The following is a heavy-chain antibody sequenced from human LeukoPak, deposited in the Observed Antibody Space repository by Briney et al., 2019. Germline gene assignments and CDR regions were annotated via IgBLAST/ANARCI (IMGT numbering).Heavy chain of an antibody. J-gene: IGHJ3*02. V-gene: IGHV1-3*03. CDR3: ARASLYYGSGSYAFDI. CDR2: INAGNGNT. CDR1: GYTFTSYA. D-gene: IGHD3-10*01. Sequence: ASVKVSCKASGYTFTSYAMHWVRQAPGQRLEWMGWINAGNGNTKYSQEFQGRVTITRDTSASTAYMELSSLRSEDMAVYYCARASLYYGSGSYAFDIWGQGTMVTVSS.